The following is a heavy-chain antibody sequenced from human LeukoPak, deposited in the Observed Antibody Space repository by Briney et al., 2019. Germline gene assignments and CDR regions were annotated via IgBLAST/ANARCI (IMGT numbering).Heavy chain of an antibody. CDR1: GYTFTSYG. CDR3: ARETSAYYSADF. J-gene: IGHJ4*02. Sequence: ASVTVSYKASGYTFTSYGINWVRQAPGQGLEWMGRISAYNGNTNYAQKLQGRVTMTTDTSTSTAYMELRSLRYDDTAVYYCARETSAYYSADFWGQGTLVTVSS. V-gene: IGHV1-18*01. D-gene: IGHD3-22*01. CDR2: ISAYNGNT.